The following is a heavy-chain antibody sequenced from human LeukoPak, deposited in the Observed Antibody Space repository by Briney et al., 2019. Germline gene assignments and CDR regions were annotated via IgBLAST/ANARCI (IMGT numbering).Heavy chain of an antibody. D-gene: IGHD2/OR15-2a*01. J-gene: IGHJ4*02. CDR1: GFTFTDYY. V-gene: IGHV1-2*02. CDR2: IGPHSSAT. Sequence: ASVKVSCKSSGFTFTDYYIHWVRQAPGQGLEWMGYIGPHSSATSSPQEFQGRVTMTRDTSMSTAYMELTRLTSDDTAVYYCAREGNGLLSKDFDHWGQGTLVTVSP. CDR3: AREGNGLLSKDFDH.